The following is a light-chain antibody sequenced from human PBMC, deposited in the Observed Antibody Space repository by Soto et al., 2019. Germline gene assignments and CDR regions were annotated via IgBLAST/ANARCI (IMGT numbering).Light chain of an antibody. V-gene: IGKV3D-15*01. CDR1: QCVSRG. Sequence: RLPPGTVALSPGGRAILSCRVCQCVSRGLAWYQQRPGQSPRLLIAGVLMRASGVQVRFIVSGSGTEFTLTISCLQSEDFAGYYCQQYNNRLSWTVGQGTK. J-gene: IGKJ1*01. CDR2: GVL. CDR3: QQYNNRLSWT.